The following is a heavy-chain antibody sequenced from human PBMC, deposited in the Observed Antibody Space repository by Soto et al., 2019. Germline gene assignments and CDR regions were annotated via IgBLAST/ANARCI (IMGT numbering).Heavy chain of an antibody. D-gene: IGHD2-15*01. V-gene: IGHV4-59*12. J-gene: IGHJ5*02. CDR3: ARGVAVSGLNWFDP. Sequence: QVQLQESGPGLVKPSETLSLTCTFSGSSIIGYYWTWIRQSPERGLEWIGYIHYSGSANYNPSLNSGLTMSVDRSKSPFSMKRASVTAADTAVYYCARGVAVSGLNWFDPWGQGTLVTVSS. CDR1: GSSIIGYY. CDR2: IHYSGSA.